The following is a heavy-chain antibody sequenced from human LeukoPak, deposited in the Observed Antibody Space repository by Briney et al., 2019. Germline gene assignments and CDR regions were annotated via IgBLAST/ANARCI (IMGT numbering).Heavy chain of an antibody. CDR2: IIPVFGTA. J-gene: IGHJ3*01. D-gene: IGHD3-22*01. Sequence: GASVKVSCKASRVTFSSYSDSWVRQAPGQGPEWMGRIIPVFGTANYAQQFHGRVVITADESTSTVHMEMSSLRSDDTAMYYCARGPRATYYYDSSGFDGAFEVWGQGTMVTVSS. V-gene: IGHV1-69*15. CDR3: ARGPRATYYYDSSGFDGAFEV. CDR1: RVTFSSYS.